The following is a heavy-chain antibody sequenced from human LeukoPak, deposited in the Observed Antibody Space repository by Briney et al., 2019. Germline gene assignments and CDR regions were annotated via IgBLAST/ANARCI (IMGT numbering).Heavy chain of an antibody. Sequence: SSETLSLTCTVSGGSISSYYWSWIRQPPGKGLEWIGYIYYSGSTYYNPSLKSRVTISVDRSKNQFSLKLSSVTAADTAVYYCARGGELNFDYWGQGTLVTVSS. CDR2: IYYSGST. CDR3: ARGGELNFDY. V-gene: IGHV4-59*12. D-gene: IGHD1-26*01. CDR1: GGSISSYY. J-gene: IGHJ4*02.